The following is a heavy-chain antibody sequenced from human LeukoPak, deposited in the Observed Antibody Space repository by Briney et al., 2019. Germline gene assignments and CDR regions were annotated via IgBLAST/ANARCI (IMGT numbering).Heavy chain of an antibody. Sequence: ASVKVSCKASGYTFTSYCMHWVRQAPGQGLEWMGIINPSGGSTSYAQKFQGRVTMTRDMSTSTVYMELSSLRSEDTAVYYCARVPYDILTGRPAEFDYWGQGTLVTVSS. CDR3: ARVPYDILTGRPAEFDY. D-gene: IGHD3-9*01. CDR2: INPSGGST. CDR1: GYTFTSYC. J-gene: IGHJ4*02. V-gene: IGHV1-46*01.